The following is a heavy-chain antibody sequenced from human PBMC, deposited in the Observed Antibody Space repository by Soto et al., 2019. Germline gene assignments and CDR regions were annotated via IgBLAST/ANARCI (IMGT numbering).Heavy chain of an antibody. Sequence: GSLRLSCAASGFTFSSYAMSWVRQAPGKGLEWVSAISGSGGSTYYADSVKGRFTISRDNSKNTPYLQMNSLRAEDTAVYYCAKDGWLKDYYYYGMDVWGQGTTVTVSS. J-gene: IGHJ6*02. D-gene: IGHD5-12*01. V-gene: IGHV3-23*01. CDR3: AKDGWLKDYYYYGMDV. CDR2: ISGSGGST. CDR1: GFTFSSYA.